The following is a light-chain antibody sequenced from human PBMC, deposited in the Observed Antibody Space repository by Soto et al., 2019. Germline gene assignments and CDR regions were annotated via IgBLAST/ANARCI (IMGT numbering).Light chain of an antibody. CDR1: QSVSSNY. V-gene: IGKV3-20*01. CDR2: GAS. CDR3: QQYGSSPPRT. J-gene: IGKJ1*01. Sequence: EIVLTQSPGTLSLSPGERATLSCRASQSVSSNYLAWYQQKPGQAPRLLIYGASSRATGIPDRFSGSGSGTDFPLTISRLEPEDLAVYYCQQYGSSPPRTFGQGTKVEMK.